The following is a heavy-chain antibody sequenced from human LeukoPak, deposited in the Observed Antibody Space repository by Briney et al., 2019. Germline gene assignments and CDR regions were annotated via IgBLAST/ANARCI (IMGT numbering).Heavy chain of an antibody. Sequence: GGSLRLSCAASGFAFSSYAMSWVRQAPGKGLEWVSAISGSGGSTYYADSVKGRFTISRDNSKNTLYLQMNSLRAEDTAVYCCAGCDPLLWFGELGDNYWGQGTLVTVSS. CDR1: GFAFSSYA. CDR2: ISGSGGST. CDR3: AGCDPLLWFGELGDNY. D-gene: IGHD3-10*01. J-gene: IGHJ4*02. V-gene: IGHV3-23*01.